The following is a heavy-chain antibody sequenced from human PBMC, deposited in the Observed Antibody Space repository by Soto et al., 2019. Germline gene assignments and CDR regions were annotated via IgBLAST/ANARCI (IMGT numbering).Heavy chain of an antibody. CDR3: ARAGGSLYYFDY. CDR2: IYHSGST. V-gene: IGHV4-38-2*01. D-gene: IGHD1-26*01. Sequence: LSLTCAVSGYSISSGYYWGWIRQSPGKGLEWIGSIYHSGSTYYNPSLKSRVTIPVDTSKNQFSLKLSSVTAADTAVYYCARAGGSLYYFDYWGQGTLVTVSS. J-gene: IGHJ4*02. CDR1: GYSISSGYY.